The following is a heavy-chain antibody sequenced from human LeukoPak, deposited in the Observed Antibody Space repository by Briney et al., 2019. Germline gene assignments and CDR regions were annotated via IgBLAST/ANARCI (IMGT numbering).Heavy chain of an antibody. CDR2: IYYSGGT. Sequence: SETLSLTCTVSGGSISSSSYYWGWIRQPPGKGLEWIGSIYYSGGTYYNPSLKSRVTISVDTSKNQFSLKLSSVTAADTAVYYCGREVRGAIDAFDIWGQGTMVTVSS. CDR1: GGSISSSSYY. D-gene: IGHD3-10*01. CDR3: GREVRGAIDAFDI. V-gene: IGHV4-39*01. J-gene: IGHJ3*02.